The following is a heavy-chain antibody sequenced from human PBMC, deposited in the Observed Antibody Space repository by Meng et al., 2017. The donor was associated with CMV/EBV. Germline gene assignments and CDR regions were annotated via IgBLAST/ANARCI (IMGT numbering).Heavy chain of an antibody. J-gene: IGHJ4*02. CDR3: ARKASRITIFGVVYYFDY. CDR1: GYTFTGYY. V-gene: IGHV1-2*02. CDR2: INPNSGGT. D-gene: IGHD3-3*01. Sequence: ASMKVSCKASGYTFTGYYMHWVRQAPGKGLEWMGWINPNSGGTNYAQKFQGRVTMTRDTSISTAYMELSRLRSDDTAVYYCARKASRITIFGVVYYFDYWGQGTLVTVSS.